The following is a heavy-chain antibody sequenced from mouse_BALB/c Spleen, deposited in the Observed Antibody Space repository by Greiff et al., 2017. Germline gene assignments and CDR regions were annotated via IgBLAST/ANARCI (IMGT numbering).Heavy chain of an antibody. D-gene: IGHD2-10*02. CDR3: ARSGYGNYRFAY. CDR1: GYTFTNYW. V-gene: IGHV1-63*02. Sequence: QVQLKESGAELVRPGTSVKMSCKAAGYTFTNYWVGWVKQRPGHGLEWIGVIYPGGGYTNDNEKFKGKAILTADTSSSTAYMQLSSLTSEDSAIYYCARSGYGNYRFAYWGQGTLVTVSA. CDR2: IYPGGGYT. J-gene: IGHJ3*01.